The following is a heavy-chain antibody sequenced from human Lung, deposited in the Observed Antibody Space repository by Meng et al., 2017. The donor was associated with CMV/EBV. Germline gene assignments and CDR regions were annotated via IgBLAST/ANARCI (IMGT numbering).Heavy chain of an antibody. CDR3: AGPDDKGSSPHEPLDI. Sequence: GSLRLSCPVSGASISSNYWSWSRRPPGKGLEYIGSISSTGYLEYSPSLQGRVTISLDTSKNHFSLKLTSVTAADTAMYYCAGPDDKGSSPHEPLDIWGQGTMVTFSS. CDR2: ISSTGYL. V-gene: IGHV4-59*01. CDR1: GASISSNY. D-gene: IGHD1-14*01. J-gene: IGHJ3*01.